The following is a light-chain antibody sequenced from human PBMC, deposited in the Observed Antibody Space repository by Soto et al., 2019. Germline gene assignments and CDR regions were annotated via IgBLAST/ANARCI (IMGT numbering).Light chain of an antibody. CDR2: DAS. Sequence: DIQMTQSPSSLSASVGDRVTITCQASQDISNYLNWYQQKPGKAPKLLIYDASNLETGVPSRFSGSGSGTDFTFTISSLQPEDIATYYCQQYDNLPPVFGQGTRLRLN. CDR1: QDISNY. J-gene: IGKJ5*01. CDR3: QQYDNLPPV. V-gene: IGKV1-33*01.